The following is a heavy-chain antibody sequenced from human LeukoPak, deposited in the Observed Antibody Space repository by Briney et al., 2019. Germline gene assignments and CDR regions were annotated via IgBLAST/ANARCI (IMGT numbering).Heavy chain of an antibody. CDR3: AKAPLSGCSGARCYYLDT. Sequence: GGSLRLSCVASGFTFSNFAMNWVRQAPGKRLEWVSSIIGRGVDTYHADSVQGRLTISRDNSKNTLYLQMNSLRVEDTAVYYCAKAPLSGCSGARCYYLDTWGQGALITVSS. J-gene: IGHJ5*02. V-gene: IGHV3-23*01. CDR1: GFTFSNFA. D-gene: IGHD2-15*01. CDR2: IIGRGVDT.